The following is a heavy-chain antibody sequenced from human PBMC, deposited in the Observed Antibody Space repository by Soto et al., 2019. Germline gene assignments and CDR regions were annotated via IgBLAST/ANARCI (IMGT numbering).Heavy chain of an antibody. CDR3: ARGPRHIAAAGTLDY. CDR1: GGTFSSYA. D-gene: IGHD6-13*01. V-gene: IGHV1-69*01. J-gene: IGHJ4*02. Sequence: QVQLVQSGAEVKKPGSSVKVSCKASGGTFSSYAISWVRQAPGQGLEWMGGIIPIFGTANYAQKFQGRVTITADESTSRAYVELSSLRSEDTAVYYCARGPRHIAAAGTLDYWGQGTLVTVSS. CDR2: IIPIFGTA.